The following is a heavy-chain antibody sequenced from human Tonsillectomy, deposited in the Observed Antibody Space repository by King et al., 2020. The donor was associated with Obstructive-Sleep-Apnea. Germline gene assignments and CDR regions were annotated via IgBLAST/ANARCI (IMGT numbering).Heavy chain of an antibody. CDR2: ISYDGSNK. J-gene: IGHJ4*02. V-gene: IGHV3-30*03. Sequence: VQLVESGGGVVQPGRSLRLSCAASGFTFSSYCMHWVRQAPGKGLEWVGVISYDGSNKYCADSVKGRFTISRDNSKNTLYLQMNSLRAENMAVYYCATPPAGFGDDSTYFDYWGQGTLVTVSS. D-gene: IGHD3-10*01. CDR1: GFTFSSYC. CDR3: ATPPAGFGDDSTYFDY.